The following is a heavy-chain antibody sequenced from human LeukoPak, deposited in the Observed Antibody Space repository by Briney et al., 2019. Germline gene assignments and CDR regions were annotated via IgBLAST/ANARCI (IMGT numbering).Heavy chain of an antibody. Sequence: GGSLRLSCAASGFTFSDYSMNWVRQAPGKGLEWVSSIGSSSTYIYYADSVKGRFTISRDNARNSLFLQMNRLRAEDTAVYYCAELGITMIGGVWGKGTTVTISS. CDR1: GFTFSDYS. D-gene: IGHD3-10*02. J-gene: IGHJ6*04. CDR2: IGSSSTYI. V-gene: IGHV3-21*01. CDR3: AELGITMIGGV.